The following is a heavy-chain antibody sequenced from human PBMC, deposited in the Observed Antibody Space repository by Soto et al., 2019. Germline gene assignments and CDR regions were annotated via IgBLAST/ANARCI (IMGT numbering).Heavy chain of an antibody. V-gene: IGHV3-30*03. J-gene: IGHJ2*01. Sequence: GGSLGLSCVAPGVTVKDYGMHWVRQAPGKGLEWVAVISYDGKQTYYADSVKGRFTISKDKSKRTLFLQMNSLRVDDTAVYYCARDGWGSNWYFDLWGRGTLVTVSS. D-gene: IGHD3-16*01. CDR3: ARDGWGSNWYFDL. CDR2: ISYDGKQT. CDR1: GVTVKDYG.